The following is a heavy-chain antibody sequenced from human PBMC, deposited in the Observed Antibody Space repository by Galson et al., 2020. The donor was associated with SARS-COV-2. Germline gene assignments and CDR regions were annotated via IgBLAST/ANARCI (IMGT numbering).Heavy chain of an antibody. Sequence: GGSLRLSCAASGFTFTNYAIHWVRQAPGKGLEWVAVISHDGRLAVYADSVKGRFTISRDNSENMLFLQMDSLRADDTAVYYCARDVSGGASDIWGQGTMVTVSS. CDR1: GFTFTNYA. CDR3: ARDVSGGASDI. CDR2: ISHDGRLA. D-gene: IGHD1-26*01. J-gene: IGHJ3*02. V-gene: IGHV3-30*04.